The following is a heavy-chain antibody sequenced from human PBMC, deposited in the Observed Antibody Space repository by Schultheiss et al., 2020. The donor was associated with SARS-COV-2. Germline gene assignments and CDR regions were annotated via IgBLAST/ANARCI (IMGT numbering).Heavy chain of an antibody. CDR2: VSHSGAT. D-gene: IGHD4-11*01. Sequence: GSLRLSCAASGFTFSSYSMNWVRQAPGKGLEWIGQVSHSGATHYSPSLKRRVTISVDTSKSQFSLRLRSVTAADTAIYFCSRGRTSVIPSPVLGLGPHYFSYYMDVWGKGTTVTVSS. J-gene: IGHJ6*03. CDR3: SRGRTSVIPSPVLGLGPHYFSYYMDV. V-gene: IGHV4-34*01. CDR1: GFTFSSYS.